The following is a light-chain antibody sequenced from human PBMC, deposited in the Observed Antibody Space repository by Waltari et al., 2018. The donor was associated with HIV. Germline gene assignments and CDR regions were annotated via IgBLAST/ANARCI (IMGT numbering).Light chain of an antibody. CDR3: ASFTSNYTLI. V-gene: IGLV2-14*01. J-gene: IGLJ2*01. CDR1: TSDFGLYNF. Sequence: QSTLTQPASVSGSPGQSITISCTGSTSDFGLYNFISWYQQHPGGVPTAIIHEVFSRPSGFSSLFSGSRSANTASLTISWLQPEDEADYYCASFTSNYTLIFGGGTKVTVL. CDR2: EVF.